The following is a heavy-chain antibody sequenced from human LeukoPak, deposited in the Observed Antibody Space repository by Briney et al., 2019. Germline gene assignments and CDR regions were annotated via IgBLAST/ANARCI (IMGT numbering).Heavy chain of an antibody. CDR2: MNPNSGNT. CDR1: GYTFTSYD. CDR3: ARESGFYASGSRF. J-gene: IGHJ4*02. V-gene: IGHV1-8*01. D-gene: IGHD3-10*01. Sequence: GASVKVSCKASGYTFTSYDINWVRQATGQGLEWMGWMNPNSGNTAYAQKFQGRVTMTRNTSKSTAYMELSSLRSDDTAVYYCARESGFYASGSRFWGQGTLVTVSS.